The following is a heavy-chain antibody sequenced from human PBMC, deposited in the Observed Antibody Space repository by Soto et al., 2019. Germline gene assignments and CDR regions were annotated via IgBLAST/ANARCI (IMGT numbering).Heavy chain of an antibody. CDR1: GGSISSYY. V-gene: IGHV4-4*07. CDR3: ARAPGGYYYFDS. Sequence: QVQLQESGPGLVKTSETLSLTCTVSGGSISSYYWNWIRQPAGKGLEWIGRIFTSGYTKYNPSLKSRITMSVDTSQNQFSLKLNSVTAADTAVYYCARAPGGYYYFDSWGQGSLVTVSS. J-gene: IGHJ4*02. CDR2: IFTSGYT. D-gene: IGHD3-22*01.